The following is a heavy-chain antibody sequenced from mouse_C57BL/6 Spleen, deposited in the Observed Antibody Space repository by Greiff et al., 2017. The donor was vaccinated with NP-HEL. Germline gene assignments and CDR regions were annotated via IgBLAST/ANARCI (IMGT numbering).Heavy chain of an antibody. CDR1: GYSFTGYY. Sequence: EVQLQQSGPELVKPGASVKISCKASGYSFTGYYMNWVKQSPEKSLEWIGEINPSTGGTTYNQKFKAKATLTVDKSSITAYMQLKSLTSEDSAVYYCARSNYDYDRGYAMDYWCQGTSVTVSS. V-gene: IGHV1-42*01. CDR2: INPSTGGT. D-gene: IGHD2-4*01. J-gene: IGHJ4*01. CDR3: ARSNYDYDRGYAMDY.